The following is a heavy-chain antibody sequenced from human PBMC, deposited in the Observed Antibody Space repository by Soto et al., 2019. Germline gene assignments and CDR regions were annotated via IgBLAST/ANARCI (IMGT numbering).Heavy chain of an antibody. CDR1: GSPFTSSC. J-gene: IGHJ4*02. CDR2: ISDYNGNT. Sequence: AAVRVSCKASGSPFTSSCIHWVRQAPGQGLEWMGWISDYNGNTNYTQKLQNRVTMTTDTSTGKDFMELRSVRSADTAVYYCARGQHYYDSNGYYYYWGQGTRVTVSS. V-gene: IGHV1-18*01. D-gene: IGHD3-22*01. CDR3: ARGQHYYDSNGYYYY.